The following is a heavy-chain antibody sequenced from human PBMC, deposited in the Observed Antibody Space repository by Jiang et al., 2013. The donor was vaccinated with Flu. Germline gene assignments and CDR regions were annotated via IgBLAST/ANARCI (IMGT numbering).Heavy chain of an antibody. J-gene: IGHJ4*02. CDR3: AREPDSSGYIYFDD. CDR1: GTECLCQHCT. Sequence: LTSCHSPGTECLCQHCTWNWIRQSPSRGLEWLGRTYYRSKWYNDYAVSVRSRITISPDTSNNQFSLQLNSVTPEDTAVYYCAREPDSSGYIYFDDWGQGTLVTVSS. D-gene: IGHD3-22*01. V-gene: IGHV6-1*01. CDR2: TYYRSKWYN.